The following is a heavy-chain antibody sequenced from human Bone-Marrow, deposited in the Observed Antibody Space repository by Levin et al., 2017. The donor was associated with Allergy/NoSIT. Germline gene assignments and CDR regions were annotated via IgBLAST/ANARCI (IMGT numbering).Heavy chain of an antibody. Sequence: SGGSLRLSCAASGFTFSSYSMNWVRQAPGKGLEWVSSISSSSSYIYYADSVKGRFTISRDNAKNSLYLQMNSLRAEDTAVYYCARDTGAAAGTYYFDYWGQGTLVTVSS. J-gene: IGHJ4*02. D-gene: IGHD6-13*01. CDR2: ISSSSSYI. CDR3: ARDTGAAAGTYYFDY. V-gene: IGHV3-21*01. CDR1: GFTFSSYS.